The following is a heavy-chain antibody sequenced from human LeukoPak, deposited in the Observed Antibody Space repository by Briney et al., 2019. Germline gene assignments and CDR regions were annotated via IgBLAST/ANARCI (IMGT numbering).Heavy chain of an antibody. CDR2: IYTSGST. V-gene: IGHV4-61*02. CDR1: GGSISSGSYY. CDR3: ARDRISLDYYYYMDV. Sequence: PSETLSLTCTVSGGSISSGSYYWRWIRQPAGKGLEWIGRIYTSGSTNYNPSLKGRVTISVDTSKNQFSLKLSSVTAADTAVYYCARDRISLDYYYYMDVWGKGTTVTVSS. J-gene: IGHJ6*03. D-gene: IGHD2-21*01.